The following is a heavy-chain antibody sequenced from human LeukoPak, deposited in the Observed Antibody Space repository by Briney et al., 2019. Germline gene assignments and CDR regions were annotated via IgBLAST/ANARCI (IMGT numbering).Heavy chain of an antibody. CDR3: ARGVAQQLLDY. J-gene: IGHJ4*02. V-gene: IGHV4-30-2*01. CDR1: GGSISSGGYY. Sequence: SQTLSLTCTVSGGSISSGGYYWSWIRQPPGKGLEWIGYIYHSGSTYYNPSLKSRVTISVDRSMNQFSLKLSSVTAADTAVYYCARGVAQQLLDYWGQGTLVTVSS. CDR2: IYHSGST. D-gene: IGHD6-13*01.